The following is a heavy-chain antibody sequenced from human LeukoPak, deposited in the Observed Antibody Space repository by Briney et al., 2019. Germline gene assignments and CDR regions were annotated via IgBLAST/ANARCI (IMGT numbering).Heavy chain of an antibody. V-gene: IGHV1-69*05. J-gene: IGHJ4*02. CDR3: AGGDHYDSSGYWVPFEY. D-gene: IGHD3-22*01. CDR1: GGTFSSYA. Sequence: SSVKVSCKASGGTFSSYAISWVRQAPGQGLEWMGGIIPIFGTANYAQKFQGRVTITTDESTSTAYMELSSLRSEDTAVYYCAGGDHYDSSGYWVPFEYWGQGTLVTVSS. CDR2: IIPIFGTA.